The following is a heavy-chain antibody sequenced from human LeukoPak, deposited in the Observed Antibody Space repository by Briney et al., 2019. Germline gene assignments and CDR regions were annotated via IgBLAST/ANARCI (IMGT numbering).Heavy chain of an antibody. CDR3: ARGAYGDYLAY. CDR1: GFTFSSYA. D-gene: IGHD4-17*01. V-gene: IGHV3-64*01. J-gene: IGHJ4*02. CDR2: ISSNGGST. Sequence: GGSPRLSCAASGFTFSSYAMHWVRQAPGKGLEYVSAISSNGGSTYYANSVKGRFTISRDNSKNTLYLQMGSLRAEDMAVYYCARGAYGDYLAYWGQGTLVTVSS.